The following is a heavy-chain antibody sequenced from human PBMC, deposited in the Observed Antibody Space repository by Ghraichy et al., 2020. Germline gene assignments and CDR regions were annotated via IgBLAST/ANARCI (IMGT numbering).Heavy chain of an antibody. CDR3: ARGIDLSS. Sequence: SQTLSLTCSVHGGSFSGYYWSWIRQPPGKGLEWIGEMNHRGSTNYNPSLKSRVTILMATSRNQLSLNLTSVTAADTALYYCARGIDLSSWGHGTLVTVSS. CDR1: GGSFSGYY. J-gene: IGHJ5*01. V-gene: IGHV4-34*01. CDR2: MNHRGST. D-gene: IGHD2/OR15-2a*01.